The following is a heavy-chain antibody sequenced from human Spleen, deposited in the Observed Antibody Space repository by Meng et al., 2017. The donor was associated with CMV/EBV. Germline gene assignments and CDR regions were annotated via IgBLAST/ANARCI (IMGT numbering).Heavy chain of an antibody. CDR3: ASARVGCSGGSCYSGGWFDP. Sequence: GYYYWNWIRPPPGKGLEWIGNIHNSGSTNYNPSLKSRVTISVDTPWNQFSLELTSVTAADTAVYYCASARVGCSGGSCYSGGWFDPWGQGTLVTVSS. CDR1: GYYY. CDR2: IHNSGST. J-gene: IGHJ5*02. V-gene: IGHV4-61*01. D-gene: IGHD2-15*01.